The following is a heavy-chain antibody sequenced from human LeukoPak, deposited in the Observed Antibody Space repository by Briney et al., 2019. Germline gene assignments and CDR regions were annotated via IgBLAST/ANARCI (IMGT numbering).Heavy chain of an antibody. CDR3: AKFNCTSATCLRGAFDI. V-gene: IGHV3-23*01. Sequence: GGSLRLSCAASGFTFSSYAMSWVRQAPGKGLEWVSAISGSGANTDYADSVKGRFTISRDNSKNTLYLQMNSLRAEDTAVYYCAKFNCTSATCLRGAFDIWGQGTMVTVSS. J-gene: IGHJ3*02. CDR1: GFTFSSYA. CDR2: ISGSGANT. D-gene: IGHD2-2*01.